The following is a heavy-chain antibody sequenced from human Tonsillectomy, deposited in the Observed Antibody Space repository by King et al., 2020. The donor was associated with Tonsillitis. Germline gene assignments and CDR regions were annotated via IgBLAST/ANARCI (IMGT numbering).Heavy chain of an antibody. CDR3: ARGRRYYGSGSYRGGFDY. J-gene: IGHJ4*02. D-gene: IGHD3-10*01. CDR2: ISSSGSTI. CDR1: GFTFSSYE. V-gene: IGHV3-48*03. Sequence: VQLVESGGGLVQPGGSLRLSCAASGFTFSSYEMNWVRQAPGKGLEWVSYISSSGSTIYYADSVKGRFTISRDNAKNSLYLQMNSLRAEDTAVYYCARGRRYYGSGSYRGGFDYWGQGTLVTVSS.